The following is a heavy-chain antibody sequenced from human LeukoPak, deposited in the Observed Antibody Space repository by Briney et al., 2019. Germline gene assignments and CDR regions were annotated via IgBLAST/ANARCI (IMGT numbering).Heavy chain of an antibody. V-gene: IGHV4-59*01. CDR2: IYYSGST. CDR1: GGSISSYY. J-gene: IGHJ6*03. D-gene: IGHD1-14*01. Sequence: SETLSLTCTVSGGSISSYYWSWIRQPPGKGLEWIGYIYYSGSTNYNPSLRSRVTISVDTSKNQFSLKLSSVTAADTAVYYCARMVSGYYYYMDVWGKGTTVTISS. CDR3: ARMVSGYYYYMDV.